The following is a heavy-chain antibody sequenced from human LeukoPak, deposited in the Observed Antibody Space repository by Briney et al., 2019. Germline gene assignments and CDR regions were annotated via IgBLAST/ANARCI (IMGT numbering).Heavy chain of an antibody. Sequence: SETLSLTCTVSGYSISSGYYWGWIRQPPGKGLEWIGIIYHSGRTDYNPSLKSRVTISVDTSKNQFSLKLSSVTAADTAVYYCARRRGVRLAEYYYYYYMDVWGKGTTVTISS. CDR1: GYSISSGYY. D-gene: IGHD6-19*01. CDR3: ARRRGVRLAEYYYYYYMDV. J-gene: IGHJ6*03. CDR2: IYHSGRT. V-gene: IGHV4-38-2*02.